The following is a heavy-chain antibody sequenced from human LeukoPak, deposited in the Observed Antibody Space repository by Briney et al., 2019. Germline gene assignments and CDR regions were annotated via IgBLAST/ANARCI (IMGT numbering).Heavy chain of an antibody. Sequence: SETLSLTCSVSGDSMSGYYWSWIRQPPGRGLEWIGYMFYSGATSYNPSLKSRVTLSTDTSKNHFSLKLSSVTAADTGVYYCARHDNYPGFGRGFDPWGQGFLVTVTS. CDR3: ARHDNYPGFGRGFDP. D-gene: IGHD1-14*01. V-gene: IGHV4-59*08. CDR1: GDSMSGYY. CDR2: MFYSGAT. J-gene: IGHJ5*02.